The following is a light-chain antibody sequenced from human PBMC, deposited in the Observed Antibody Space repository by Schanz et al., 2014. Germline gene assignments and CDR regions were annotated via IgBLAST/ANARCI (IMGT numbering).Light chain of an antibody. Sequence: EIALTQSPGTLSLSPGERATFSCRASQSLINSYLAWYQHKPGQAPRLLIYRASSRAAGIPDRFSGSGSGTDFTLTISRLEPEDSAVYYCQQYGESLWTFGPGTRVEIK. CDR2: RAS. CDR3: QQYGESLWT. CDR1: QSLINSY. V-gene: IGKV3-20*01. J-gene: IGKJ1*01.